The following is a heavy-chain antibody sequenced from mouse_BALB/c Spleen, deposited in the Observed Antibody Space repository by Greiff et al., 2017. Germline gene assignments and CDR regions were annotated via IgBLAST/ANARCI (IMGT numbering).Heavy chain of an antibody. CDR3: ARGVRGNFDAMDY. D-gene: IGHD2-1*01. CDR1: GFTFSSYA. V-gene: IGHV5-9-3*01. J-gene: IGHJ4*01. CDR2: ISSGGSYT. Sequence: EVLLVESGGGLVKPGGSLKLSCAASGFTFSSYAMYWVRQTPEKRLEWVANISSGGSYTYYPDSVKGRFTISRDNAKNTLYLQMSSLRSEDTAMCYCARGVRGNFDAMDYWGQGTSVTVSA.